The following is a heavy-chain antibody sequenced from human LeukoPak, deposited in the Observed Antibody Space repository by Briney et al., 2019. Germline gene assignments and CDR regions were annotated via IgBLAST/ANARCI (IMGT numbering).Heavy chain of an antibody. CDR2: IYCSGST. V-gene: IGHV4-59*08. D-gene: IGHD1-26*01. J-gene: IGHJ3*02. CDR3: ASPSIVGATRDAFDI. CDR1: GGPMSRYY. Sequence: SDPLTLTCTVSGGPMSRYYWSWIRQPPGKGLEWIGYIYCSGSTNYNPSLKSRVTISVDTSKNQFSLKLSSVTAADTAVYYCASPSIVGATRDAFDIWGQGTMVTVSS.